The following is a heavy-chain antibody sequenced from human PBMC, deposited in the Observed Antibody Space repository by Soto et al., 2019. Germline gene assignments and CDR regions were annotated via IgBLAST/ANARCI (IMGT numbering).Heavy chain of an antibody. V-gene: IGHV1-2*04. Sequence: ASVKVSCKASGYTFTGYYMHWVRQAPGQGLEWMGWINPNSGGTNYAQKFQGWVTMTRDTSISTAYMELSRLRSDDTAVYYCARGAALTSRQYCSGGSCYSFGGPDAFDIWGQGTMVTVSS. D-gene: IGHD2-15*01. CDR2: INPNSGGT. CDR3: ARGAALTSRQYCSGGSCYSFGGPDAFDI. J-gene: IGHJ3*02. CDR1: GYTFTGYY.